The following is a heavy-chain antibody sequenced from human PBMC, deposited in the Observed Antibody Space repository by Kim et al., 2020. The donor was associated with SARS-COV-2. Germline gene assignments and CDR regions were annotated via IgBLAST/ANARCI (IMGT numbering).Heavy chain of an antibody. V-gene: IGHV1-69*01. Sequence: FQGRVTITADASTSTAYMELSSLRSEDTAVYYCARDTVTTTGGDKYRFDPWGQGTLVTVSS. CDR3: ARDTVTTTGGDKYRFDP. D-gene: IGHD4-17*01. J-gene: IGHJ5*02.